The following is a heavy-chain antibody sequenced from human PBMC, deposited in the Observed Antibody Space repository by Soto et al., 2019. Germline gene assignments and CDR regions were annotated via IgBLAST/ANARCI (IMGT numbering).Heavy chain of an antibody. D-gene: IGHD3-10*01. Sequence: GGSLRLSCAASGFTFDDYAMHWVRQAPGKGLEWVSGISWNSGSIGYADSVKGRFTISRDNAKNSLYLQMNSLRAEDTALYYCAKTSGRYGSGSYGYYYYGMDVWGQGTTVTVSS. CDR2: ISWNSGSI. CDR1: GFTFDDYA. J-gene: IGHJ6*02. CDR3: AKTSGRYGSGSYGYYYYGMDV. V-gene: IGHV3-9*01.